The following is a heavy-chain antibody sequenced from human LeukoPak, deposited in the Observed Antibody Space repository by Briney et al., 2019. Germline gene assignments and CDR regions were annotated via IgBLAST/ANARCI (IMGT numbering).Heavy chain of an antibody. CDR3: ARVGTMVRGRGMKYNWFDP. D-gene: IGHD3-10*01. J-gene: IGHJ5*02. V-gene: IGHV1-69*05. CDR2: IIPIFGTA. CDR1: GGTFSSYA. Sequence: SVKVSCKASGGTFSSYAISWVRQAPGQGLEWMGGIIPIFGTANYAQKFQGRVTITTDESTSTAYMEPSSLRSEDTAVYYCARVGTMVRGRGMKYNWFDPWGQGTLVTVSS.